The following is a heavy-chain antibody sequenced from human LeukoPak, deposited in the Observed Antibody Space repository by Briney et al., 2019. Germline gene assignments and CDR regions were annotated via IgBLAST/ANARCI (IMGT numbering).Heavy chain of an antibody. J-gene: IGHJ5*02. Sequence: PGGSLRLSCAASGFTFSSYAMSWVRQAPGKGLEWVSAISGSGGRTFYADSVKGRFTISRDNSKSTLYLQMNSLRAEDTAVYYCANDQRYSGDDNYGWFDPWGQGTPVTVSS. V-gene: IGHV3-23*01. CDR2: ISGSGGRT. D-gene: IGHD6-19*01. CDR3: ANDQRYSGDDNYGWFDP. CDR1: GFTFSSYA.